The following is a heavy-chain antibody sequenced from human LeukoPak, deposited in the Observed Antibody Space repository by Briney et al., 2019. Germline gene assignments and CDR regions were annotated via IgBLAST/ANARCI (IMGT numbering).Heavy chain of an antibody. J-gene: IGHJ5*02. CDR2: IYTSGGT. V-gene: IGHV4-61*02. CDR3: AREARTYYDFWSGPGFLNWFDP. D-gene: IGHD3-3*01. CDR1: GGSISSGSYY. Sequence: SQTLSLTCTVSGGSISSGSYYWSWIRQPAGKGLEWIGRIYTSGGTNYNPSLKSRVTISVDTSKNQFSLKLSSVTAADTAVYYCAREARTYYDFWSGPGFLNWFDPWGQGTLVTVSS.